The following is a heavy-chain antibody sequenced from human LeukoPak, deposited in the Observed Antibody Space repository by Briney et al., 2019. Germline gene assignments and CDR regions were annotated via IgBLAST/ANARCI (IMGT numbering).Heavy chain of an antibody. D-gene: IGHD6-19*01. CDR3: ARSGYSSGWYVT. J-gene: IGHJ5*02. V-gene: IGHV4-59*01. CDR2: ISYSGST. CDR1: GGSISSYF. Sequence: SETLSLTCRVSGGSISSYFWSWLGQPPGKGLEGIGYISYSGSTNYNPSLKSRLTISVDTSKTQFPLKLSSVTAADTAVYYCARSGYSSGWYVTWGQGTLVSVSS.